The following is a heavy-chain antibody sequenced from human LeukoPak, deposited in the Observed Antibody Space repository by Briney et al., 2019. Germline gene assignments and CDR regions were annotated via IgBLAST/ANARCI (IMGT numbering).Heavy chain of an antibody. CDR1: GGTFSSYA. CDR2: IIPIFGTA. V-gene: IGHV1-69*13. Sequence: GASVKVSCKASGGTFSSYAISWGRQAPGQGLEWMGGIIPIFGTANYAQKFQGRVTITADESTSTAYMELSSLRSEDTAVYYCARDVRGDGVDYWGQGTLVTVSS. J-gene: IGHJ4*02. D-gene: IGHD3-10*02. CDR3: ARDVRGDGVDY.